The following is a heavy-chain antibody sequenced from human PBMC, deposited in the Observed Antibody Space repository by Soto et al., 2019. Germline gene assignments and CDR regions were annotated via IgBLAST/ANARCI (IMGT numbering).Heavy chain of an antibody. CDR3: AREVVFTDFWSTSNWFDP. CDR1: GFTFSSYS. D-gene: IGHD3-3*01. V-gene: IGHV3-48*02. J-gene: IGHJ5*02. CDR2: ISSSSSTI. Sequence: GGSLRLSCAASGFTFSSYSMNWVRQAPGKGLEWVSYISSSSSTIYYADSVKGRFTISRDNAKNSLYLQMNSLRDEDTAVYYCAREVVFTDFWSTSNWFDPWGQGTLVTVSS.